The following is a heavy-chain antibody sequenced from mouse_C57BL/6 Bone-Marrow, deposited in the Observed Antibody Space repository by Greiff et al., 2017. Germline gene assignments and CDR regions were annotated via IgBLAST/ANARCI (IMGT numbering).Heavy chain of an antibody. CDR3: TTCIWSYDYVWDFDV. CDR1: GFNIKDDY. V-gene: IGHV14-4*01. Sequence: EVQLQQSGAELVRPGASVKLSCTASGFNIKDDYMHWVKQRPEQGLEWIGWIDPENGDTEYASKFQGKATITADTSSNTAYLQLSSLTSEDTAVYYCTTCIWSYDYVWDFDVWGTGTTVTVSS. D-gene: IGHD2-4*01. J-gene: IGHJ1*03. CDR2: IDPENGDT.